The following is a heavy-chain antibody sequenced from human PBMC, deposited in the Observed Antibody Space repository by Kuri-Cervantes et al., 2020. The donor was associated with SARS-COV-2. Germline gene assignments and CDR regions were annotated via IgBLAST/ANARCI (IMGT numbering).Heavy chain of an antibody. CDR2: INPNSGGT. D-gene: IGHD3-10*01. V-gene: IGHV1-2*04. CDR3: ARGKGFRGLVEVLGWRGAGRLDF. Sequence: ASVKVSCKAFGYSFNDYYIYWVRQAPGQGLEWMGWINPNSGGTNYAQKLQGWVTLIRDTSLSINYMELSRLTSDDTAVYYCARGKGFRGLVEVLGWRGAGRLDFWGQGTLVTVSS. J-gene: IGHJ4*02. CDR1: GYSFNDYY.